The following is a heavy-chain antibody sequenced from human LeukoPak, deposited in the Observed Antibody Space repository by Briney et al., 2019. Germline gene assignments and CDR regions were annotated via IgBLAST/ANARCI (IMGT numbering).Heavy chain of an antibody. Sequence: PGRSLRLSCAASGFTFSSSAMTWVRQSPGKGLEWVSAISGGGSTTYYAYYADSVKGRFTISRDDSKNTLYLQMNSLRAEDTAVYYCAKFYDILTGYFDYWGQGTLVTVSS. CDR3: AKFYDILTGYFDY. J-gene: IGHJ4*02. D-gene: IGHD3-9*01. CDR2: ISGGGSTTYYA. V-gene: IGHV3-23*01. CDR1: GFTFSSSA.